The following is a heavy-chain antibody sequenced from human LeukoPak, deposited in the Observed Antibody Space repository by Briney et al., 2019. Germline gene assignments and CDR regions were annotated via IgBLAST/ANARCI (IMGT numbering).Heavy chain of an antibody. CDR3: ARSVGFGELYSGY. D-gene: IGHD3-10*01. Sequence: SETLSLTCTVSGVSISSYYWSWIRQPPGKGLEWIGYIYYSGSTNYNPSLKSRVTISVDTSKNQFSLKLSSVTAADTAVYYCARSVGFGELYSGYWGQGTLVTVSS. CDR2: IYYSGST. V-gene: IGHV4-59*01. J-gene: IGHJ4*02. CDR1: GVSISSYY.